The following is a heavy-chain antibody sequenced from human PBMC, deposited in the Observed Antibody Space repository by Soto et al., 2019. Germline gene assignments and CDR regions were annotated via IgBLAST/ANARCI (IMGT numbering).Heavy chain of an antibody. D-gene: IGHD5-12*01. CDR1: GGSISSYY. CDR3: ARRYAHAFDI. V-gene: IGHV4-59*08. CDR2: IYYSGST. J-gene: IGHJ3*02. Sequence: PSETLSLTCTVSGGSISSYYWSWIRQPPGKGLEWIGYIYYSGSTNYNPSLKSRVTISVDTSKNQFSLKLSSVTAADTAVYYCARRYAHAFDIWGQGTMVTVSS.